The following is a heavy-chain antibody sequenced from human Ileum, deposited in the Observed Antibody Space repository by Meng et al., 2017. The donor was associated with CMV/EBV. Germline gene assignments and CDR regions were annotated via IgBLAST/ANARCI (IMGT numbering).Heavy chain of an antibody. Sequence: GSLRLSCAASGVTLRNYWMHWVRQPPGKGLVWVSGTNNDGTNTYYADSVKGRFTISRDHAKNMLYLQMNSLRVDDTAVFYCGEFGVGWGQGTLVTVSS. V-gene: IGHV3-74*01. J-gene: IGHJ4*02. CDR1: GVTLRNYW. D-gene: IGHD3-10*01. CDR2: TNNDGTNT. CDR3: GEFGVG.